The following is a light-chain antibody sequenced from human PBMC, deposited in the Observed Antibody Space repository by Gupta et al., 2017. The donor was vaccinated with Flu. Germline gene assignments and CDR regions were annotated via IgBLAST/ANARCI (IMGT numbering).Light chain of an antibody. CDR3: QQDYSFPRT. CDR2: AAS. V-gene: IGKV1-8*01. J-gene: IGKJ1*01. Sequence: IRTTQSPSSLSASTGDRLTITRRASQGISSYLAWYQQKPGKAPKLLIYAASTVQSGVPSRFSGSGSGTDFTLTISCLQSEDFANYYCQQDYSFPRTFGQGTKVEIK. CDR1: QGISSY.